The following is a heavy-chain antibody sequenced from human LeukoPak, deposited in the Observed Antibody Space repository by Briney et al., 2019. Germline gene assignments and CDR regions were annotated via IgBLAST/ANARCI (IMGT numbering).Heavy chain of an antibody. D-gene: IGHD6-6*01. Sequence: PSETLSLTCAVYGGSFSGYYWSWIRQPPGEGLEWIGEINHSGSTNYNPSLKSRVTISVDTSKNQFSLKLSSVTAADTAVYYCARGQARLDYWGQGTLVTVSS. CDR3: ARGQARLDY. J-gene: IGHJ4*02. V-gene: IGHV4-34*01. CDR1: GGSFSGYY. CDR2: INHSGST.